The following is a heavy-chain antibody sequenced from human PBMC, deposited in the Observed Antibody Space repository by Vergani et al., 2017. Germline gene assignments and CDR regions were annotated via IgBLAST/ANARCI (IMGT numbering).Heavy chain of an antibody. Sequence: QVQLVESGGGVVQPGRSLRLSCAASGFTFSSYAMHWVRQAPGKGLEWVAVISYDGSNKYYADSVKGRFTISRDNSKNTLYLQMNSLRAEDTAVYYSARDRYCSGGSCYHPGVIDYWGQGTLVTVSS. V-gene: IGHV3-30*01. D-gene: IGHD2-15*01. J-gene: IGHJ4*02. CDR1: GFTFSSYA. CDR2: ISYDGSNK. CDR3: ARDRYCSGGSCYHPGVIDY.